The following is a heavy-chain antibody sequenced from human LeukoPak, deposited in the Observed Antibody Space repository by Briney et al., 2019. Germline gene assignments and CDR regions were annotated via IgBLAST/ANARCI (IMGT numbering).Heavy chain of an antibody. CDR1: GGSISSSSYY. J-gene: IGHJ4*02. CDR3: ARTIGELRLGELSTWGVFDY. Sequence: ASETLSLTCTVSGGSISSSSYYWGWIRQHPGKGLEWIGYIYYSGTTYYNPSLKSRVTISVDTSKNQFSLKLSSVTAADTAVYYCARTIGELRLGELSTWGVFDYWGQGTLVTVSS. CDR2: IYYSGTT. V-gene: IGHV4-31*03. D-gene: IGHD3-16*02.